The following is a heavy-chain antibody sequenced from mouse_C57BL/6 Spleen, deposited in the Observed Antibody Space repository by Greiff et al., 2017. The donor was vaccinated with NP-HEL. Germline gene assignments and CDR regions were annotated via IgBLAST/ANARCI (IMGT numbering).Heavy chain of an antibody. V-gene: IGHV1-55*01. D-gene: IGHD1-1*01. Sequence: QVQLQQPGAELVQPGASVKISCKASVYSFTSYWITWVKQWPGHGLAWIGDIYPGSGSTNYNEKFKSKATLTVDTSSSTAYMQLSSLTSEDSAVYYCARQDYYDRGYFDVWGTGTTVTVSS. J-gene: IGHJ1*03. CDR3: ARQDYYDRGYFDV. CDR2: IYPGSGST. CDR1: VYSFTSYW.